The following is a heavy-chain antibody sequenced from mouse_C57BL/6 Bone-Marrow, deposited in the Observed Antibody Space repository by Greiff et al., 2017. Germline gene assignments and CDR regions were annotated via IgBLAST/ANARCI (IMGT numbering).Heavy chain of an antibody. D-gene: IGHD1-1*01. J-gene: IGHJ4*01. Sequence: QVQLQQSGAELVKPGASVKLSCKASGYTFTSYWMHWVKQRPGQGLEWIGMIHPNSGSTNYNEKFKSKATLTVDKSSSTACMQLSSLTSEDSAVYYCARATTVVAPLSYAMDYWGQGTSVTVSS. CDR2: IHPNSGST. V-gene: IGHV1-64*01. CDR1: GYTFTSYW. CDR3: ARATTVVAPLSYAMDY.